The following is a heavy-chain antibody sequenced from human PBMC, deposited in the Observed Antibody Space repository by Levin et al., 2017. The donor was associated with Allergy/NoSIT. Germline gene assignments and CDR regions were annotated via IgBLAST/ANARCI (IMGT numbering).Heavy chain of an antibody. V-gene: IGHV3-23*01. CDR1: GFTFNNYA. CDR3: AKDAIRGSDQPYYFDY. J-gene: IGHJ4*02. CDR2: IINSGVGT. Sequence: QPGGSPRLSCAASGFTFNNYAMSWVRQAPGKGLEWVSAIINSGVGTYYADSVKGRFTISRDNSKNTMYLQMNSLRAEDTAVYFCAKDAIRGSDQPYYFDYWGQGTLVTASS. D-gene: IGHD6-19*01.